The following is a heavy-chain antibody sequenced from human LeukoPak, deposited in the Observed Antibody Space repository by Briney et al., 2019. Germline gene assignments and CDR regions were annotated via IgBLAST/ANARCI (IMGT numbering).Heavy chain of an antibody. D-gene: IGHD7-27*01. CDR3: ARGTLTGDDY. CDR1: GGSISSSSYY. J-gene: IGHJ4*02. V-gene: IGHV4-39*07. CDR2: IYYSGST. Sequence: PSETLSLTCTVSGGSISSSSYYWGWIRQPPGKGLEWIGSIYYSGSTYYNPSLKSRVTISVDTSKNQFSLKLSSVTAADTAVYYCARGTLTGDDYWGQGTLVTVSS.